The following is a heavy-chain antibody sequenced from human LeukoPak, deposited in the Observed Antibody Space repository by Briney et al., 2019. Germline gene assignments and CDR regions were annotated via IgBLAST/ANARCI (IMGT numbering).Heavy chain of an antibody. J-gene: IGHJ4*02. CDR3: ARVTWLASGQYYFDY. Sequence: GGSLRLSCAASGFSFSNYVMTWVRQAPGKGLEWVSSVASGDSGGTKYAESVRGRFTISRDNSKNTVFLQMNSLRAEDTAVYFCARVTWLASGQYYFDYWGQGILVTVSS. CDR1: GFSFSNYV. CDR2: VASGDSGGT. V-gene: IGHV3-23*01. D-gene: IGHD6-19*01.